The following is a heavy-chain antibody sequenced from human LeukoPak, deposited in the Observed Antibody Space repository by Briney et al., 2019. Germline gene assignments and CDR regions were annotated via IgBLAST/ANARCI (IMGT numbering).Heavy chain of an antibody. CDR3: ASSHDSSGND. V-gene: IGHV3-7*01. CDR1: GFPFSTYW. Sequence: GGSLRLSCAASGFPFSTYWMAWVRQAPGKGLDWVANIRKDGGAKFYAASVKGRFIISRDNAKNSLYLQMNHLGDEDTAVYYCASSHDSSGNDWGQGTLVTV. D-gene: IGHD3-22*01. CDR2: IRKDGGAK. J-gene: IGHJ4*02.